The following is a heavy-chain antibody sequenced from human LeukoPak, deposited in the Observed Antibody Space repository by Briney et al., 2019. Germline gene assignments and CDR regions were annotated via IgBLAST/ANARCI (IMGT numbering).Heavy chain of an antibody. D-gene: IGHD3-3*01. CDR1: GGSISSGSYY. CDR2: IYTSGST. CDR3: ARLRTYDFWSGYYGGEDY. Sequence: SQTLSLTCTVSGGSISSGSYYWSWIRQPAGKGLEWIGRIYTSGSTNYNPSLKSRVTISVDTSKNQFSLKLSSVTAADTAVYYCARLRTYDFWSGYYGGEDYWGQGTLVTVSS. J-gene: IGHJ4*02. V-gene: IGHV4-61*02.